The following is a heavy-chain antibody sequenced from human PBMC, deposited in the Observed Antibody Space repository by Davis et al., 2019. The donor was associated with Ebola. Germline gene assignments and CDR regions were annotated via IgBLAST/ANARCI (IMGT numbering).Heavy chain of an antibody. CDR3: ARVLITIFGVVPYGMDV. D-gene: IGHD3-3*01. V-gene: IGHV4-4*02. J-gene: IGHJ6*02. CDR2: IYHSSST. Sequence: MPSETLSLTCAVSGGSISSSNWWRWLRQPPGKGLEWTGEIYHSSSTNYNPSLKSRVTISVDTSKNQFSLKLSSVTAADTAVYYCARVLITIFGVVPYGMDVWGQGTTVTVSS. CDR1: GGSISSSNW.